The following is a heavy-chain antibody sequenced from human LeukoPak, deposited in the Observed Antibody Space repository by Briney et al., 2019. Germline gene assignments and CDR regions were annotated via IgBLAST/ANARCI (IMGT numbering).Heavy chain of an antibody. CDR2: IYYSGST. J-gene: IGHJ4*02. CDR3: ARQYYYGSGSYDFDY. Sequence: SETLSLTCTVSGGSISSYYWGWIRQPPGKGLEWIGYIYYSGSTNYNPSLKSRVTISVDTSKNQFSLKLSSVTAADTAVYYCARQYYYGSGSYDFDYWGQGTLVTVSS. V-gene: IGHV4-59*01. CDR1: GGSISSYY. D-gene: IGHD3-10*01.